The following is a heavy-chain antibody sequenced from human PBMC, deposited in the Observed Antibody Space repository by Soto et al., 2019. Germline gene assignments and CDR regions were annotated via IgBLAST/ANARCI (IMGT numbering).Heavy chain of an antibody. CDR2: ISYDGSNK. J-gene: IGHJ4*02. D-gene: IGHD4-17*01. Sequence: GGSLRLSXAASGFTFSSYGMHWVRQAPGKGLEWVAVISYDGSNKYYADSVKGRFTISRDNSKNTLYPQMNSLRAEDTAVYYCAKEMGYYGDYPNDYWGQGTLVTVS. CDR1: GFTFSSYG. CDR3: AKEMGYYGDYPNDY. V-gene: IGHV3-30*18.